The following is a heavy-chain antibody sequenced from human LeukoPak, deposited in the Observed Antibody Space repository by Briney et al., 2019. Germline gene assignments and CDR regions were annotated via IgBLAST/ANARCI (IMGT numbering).Heavy chain of an antibody. V-gene: IGHV4-4*07. CDR2: IYTSGST. J-gene: IGHJ5*02. Sequence: SETLSLTCTVSGGSISSYYWSWIRQPAGKGLEWIGRIYTSGSTNYNPSLKSRVTMSVDTSKNQFSLKLSSVTAADAAVYYCARDDPPGIAAAGTSWFDPWGQGTLVTASS. D-gene: IGHD6-13*01. CDR3: ARDDPPGIAAAGTSWFDP. CDR1: GGSISSYY.